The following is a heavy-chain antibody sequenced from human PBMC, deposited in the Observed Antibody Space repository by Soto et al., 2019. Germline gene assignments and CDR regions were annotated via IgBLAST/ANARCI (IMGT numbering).Heavy chain of an antibody. CDR1: GGSISSYY. Sequence: PSETLSLTCTVSGGSISSYYWSWIRQPPGKGLEWIGYIYYGGSTYYNPSLKSRVTISVDTSKNQFSLKLSSVTAADTAVYYCAREYYYDSSGYYFDYWGQGTLVTVSS. D-gene: IGHD3-22*01. CDR2: IYYGGST. V-gene: IGHV4-4*08. J-gene: IGHJ4*02. CDR3: AREYYYDSSGYYFDY.